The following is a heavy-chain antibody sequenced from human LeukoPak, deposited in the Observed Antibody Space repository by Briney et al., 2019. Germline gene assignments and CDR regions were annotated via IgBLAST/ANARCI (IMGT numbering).Heavy chain of an antibody. CDR1: GFTFSSYA. J-gene: IGHJ5*02. Sequence: GGSLRLSCAASGFTFSSYAMTWVRQAPGKGLGWVSGISESGGSTYFADSVKGRFTISRDNSKNTLYLHMNSLGAEDTAVYFCAKEVKAATNWFDPWGQGTLVTVSS. CDR2: ISESGGST. V-gene: IGHV3-23*01. D-gene: IGHD6-25*01. CDR3: AKEVKAATNWFDP.